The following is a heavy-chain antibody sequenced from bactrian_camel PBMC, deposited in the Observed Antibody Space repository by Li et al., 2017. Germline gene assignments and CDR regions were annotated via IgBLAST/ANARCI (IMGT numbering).Heavy chain of an antibody. CDR1: GSPRYRPNPGSVCSDYC. J-gene: IGHJ4*01. Sequence: VQLVESGGGSVQAGGSLRLSCAVSGSPRYRPNPGSVCSDYCLAWFRQAPGKNREGVAALDCDGTTAYADSVKGRFTISRDNAKNTVYPQMNNLQPEDTAHYYCAKGFYSTADSLGHKVRGQGTQVTVS. D-gene: IGHD2*01. CDR2: LDCDGTT. V-gene: IGHV3S53*01.